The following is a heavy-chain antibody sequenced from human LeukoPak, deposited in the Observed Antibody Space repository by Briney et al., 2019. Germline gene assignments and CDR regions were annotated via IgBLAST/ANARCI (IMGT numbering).Heavy chain of an antibody. CDR2: IYYSGTT. V-gene: IGHV4-39*07. CDR3: ARAFEYAIPGTRAYYFDY. J-gene: IGHJ4*02. Sequence: SETLSLTCTVSGGSISSSPYYWGWIRQPPGKGLEWIGSIYYSGTTHYSPSLESRVTISVDTSKNQFSLKLSSVTAADTAVYYCARAFEYAIPGTRAYYFDYWGQGTLVTVSS. CDR1: GGSISSSPYY. D-gene: IGHD2-8*01.